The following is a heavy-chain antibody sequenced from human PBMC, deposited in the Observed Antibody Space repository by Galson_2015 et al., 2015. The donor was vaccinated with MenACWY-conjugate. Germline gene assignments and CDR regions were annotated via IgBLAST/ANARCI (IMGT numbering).Heavy chain of an antibody. D-gene: IGHD2/OR15-2a*01. V-gene: IGHV3-15*01. CDR2: IKSKTHSGTP. J-gene: IGHJ5*01. CDR3: TTDYFGQYFFDS. Sequence: SLRLSCAASGFTFSNDWMTWVRQAPGKGLEWVGRIKSKTHSGTPDYAAPVNGRFTISRDDSRNTVYLEMNGLKAEDTGLYYCTTDYFGQYFFDSWVQGTPFTVSS. CDR1: GFTFSNDW.